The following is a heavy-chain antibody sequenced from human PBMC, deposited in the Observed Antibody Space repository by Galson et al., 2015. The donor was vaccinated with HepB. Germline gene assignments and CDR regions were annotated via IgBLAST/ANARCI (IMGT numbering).Heavy chain of an antibody. CDR1: GFTFSSYA. CDR2: VSGGGGST. D-gene: IGHD7-27*01. Sequence: SLRLSCAASGFTFSSYAMNWVRQAPGKGLEWVSGVSGGGGSTYYADSVKGRFTISRDNAKSTLYLQMNSLRAEDTAVYYCAKGTNWATYYFDYWGQGTLVTVSS. J-gene: IGHJ4*02. CDR3: AKGTNWATYYFDY. V-gene: IGHV3-23*01.